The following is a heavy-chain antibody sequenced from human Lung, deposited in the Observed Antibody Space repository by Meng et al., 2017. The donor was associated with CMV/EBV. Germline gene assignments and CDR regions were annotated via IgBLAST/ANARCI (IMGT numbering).Heavy chain of an antibody. CDR1: GFTFSSYS. CDR3: ARAHYDYVWGSSLYHFDY. V-gene: IGHV3-48*04. CDR2: ISSSSSTI. J-gene: IGHJ4*02. Sequence: GESLKISCAASGFTFSSYSMNWVRQAPGKGLEWVSYISSSSSTIYYADSVKGRFTISRDNAKNSLYLQMNSLRAEDTAVYYCARAHYDYVWGSSLYHFDYWXQGPLVPVSS. D-gene: IGHD3-16*01.